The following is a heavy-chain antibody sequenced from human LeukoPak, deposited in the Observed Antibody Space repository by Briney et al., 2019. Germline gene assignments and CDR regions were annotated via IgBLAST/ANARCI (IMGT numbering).Heavy chain of an antibody. CDR3: AREGQQRPLDY. Sequence: SETLSLTCTGSGGSISGYYWSWIRQPAGMGLEWIGRISTSGSTHYSPSLKSRVAMSVDTSRNQFSLNLSSVAAADTAVYYRAREGQQRPLDYWGRGTLVTVSS. V-gene: IGHV4-4*07. D-gene: IGHD6-25*01. J-gene: IGHJ4*01. CDR1: GGSISGYY. CDR2: ISTSGST.